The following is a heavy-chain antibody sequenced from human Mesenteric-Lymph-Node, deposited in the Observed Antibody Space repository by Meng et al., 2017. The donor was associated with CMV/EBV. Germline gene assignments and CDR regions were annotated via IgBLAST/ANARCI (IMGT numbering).Heavy chain of an antibody. Sequence: ETLSLTCTVSGGSVSSNSHYWSWVRQAPGKGLEWVSLVYSDGRSVSYADSVKGRFSISRDNSNNILYLEMDSLRAEDTAVYYCAKAGGGGNWAFDLWGQGTLVTVSS. CDR2: VYSDGRSV. D-gene: IGHD4-23*01. V-gene: IGHV3-23*03. CDR1: GGSVSSNSHY. J-gene: IGHJ5*02. CDR3: AKAGGGGNWAFDL.